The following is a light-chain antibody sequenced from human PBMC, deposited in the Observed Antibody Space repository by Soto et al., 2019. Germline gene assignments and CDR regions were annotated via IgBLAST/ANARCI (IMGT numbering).Light chain of an antibody. Sequence: DIQMTQSPSSLSASVGDRVTITCRASQSISSYLNWYHQKPGKAPKLLIYDASSLETGVPSRFSGGGSGTDFTLTISSLQPDDFATYYCQKNEDLPHTFGQGTK. V-gene: IGKV1-33*01. CDR1: QSISSY. J-gene: IGKJ2*01. CDR2: DAS. CDR3: QKNEDLPHT.